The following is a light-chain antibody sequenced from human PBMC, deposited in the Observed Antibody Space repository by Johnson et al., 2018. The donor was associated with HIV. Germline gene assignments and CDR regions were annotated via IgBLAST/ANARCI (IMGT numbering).Light chain of an antibody. CDR3: GTWDSSLSVYV. V-gene: IGLV1-51*02. Sequence: QSVLTQPPSVSAAPGQKVTISCSGSSSNIGNNYVSWYQQLPGTAPKLFIYENNKRPSGIPARFSGSKSGTSATLGITGLQTGDEADYYCGTWDSSLSVYVFGTGTKVTVL. CDR2: ENN. CDR1: SSNIGNNY. J-gene: IGLJ1*01.